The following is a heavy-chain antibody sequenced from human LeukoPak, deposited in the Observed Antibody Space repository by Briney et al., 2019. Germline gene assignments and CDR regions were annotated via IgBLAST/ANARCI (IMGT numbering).Heavy chain of an antibody. CDR1: GFTFSSYA. J-gene: IGHJ4*02. CDR3: ARVGSKYSSSWYILDY. CDR2: ISYDGSNK. D-gene: IGHD6-13*01. V-gene: IGHV3-30*04. Sequence: EGSLRLSCAASGFTFSSYAMHWVRQAPGKGLEWVAVISYDGSNKYYADSVKGRFTISRDNSKNTLYLQMNSLRAEDTAVYYCARVGSKYSSSWYILDYWGQGTLVTVSS.